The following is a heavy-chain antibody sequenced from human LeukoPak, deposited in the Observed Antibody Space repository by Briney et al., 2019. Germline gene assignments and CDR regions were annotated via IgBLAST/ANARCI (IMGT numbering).Heavy chain of an antibody. CDR2: INHSGST. D-gene: IGHD6-13*01. CDR1: GGSFSGYY. CDR3: ARVVGSSWTYYYYYYMDV. J-gene: IGHJ6*03. V-gene: IGHV4-34*01. Sequence: SETLSLTCAVYGGSFSGYYWSWIRQPPGKGLEWIGEINHSGSTNYNPSLKSRVTISVDTSKNQFSLKLSSVTAADTAVYYCARVVGSSWTYYYYYYMDVWGKGTTVTVS.